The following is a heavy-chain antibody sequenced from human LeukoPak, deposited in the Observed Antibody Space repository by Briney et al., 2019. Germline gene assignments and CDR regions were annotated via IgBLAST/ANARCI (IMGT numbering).Heavy chain of an antibody. CDR2: XXPIFGTA. CDR1: GGTFSSYA. CDR3: ARDAPSVVPAADYGMDV. D-gene: IGHD2-2*01. V-gene: IGHV1-69*13. J-gene: IGHJ6*02. Sequence: SVKVSCKASGGTFSSYAISWVRQAPGQGLEXXXXXXPIFGTANYAQKFQXXVTITAXESTSTAYMELSSLRSEDTAVYYCARDAPSVVPAADYGMDVWGQGTTVTVSS.